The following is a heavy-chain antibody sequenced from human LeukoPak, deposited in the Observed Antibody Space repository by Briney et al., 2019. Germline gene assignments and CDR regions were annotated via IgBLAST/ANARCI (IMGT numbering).Heavy chain of an antibody. V-gene: IGHV4-59*08. CDR2: VYHSGST. Sequence: SETLSLTCTVSGGSISYYYWSWIRQPPGKGLEWIGYVYHSGSTSHNPSLKSRVTISLDTSKHQFSLKLNSVTAADTAVYYCARHAYCGGDCFGGAFEIWGQGTMVT. CDR3: ARHAYCGGDCFGGAFEI. D-gene: IGHD2-21*02. J-gene: IGHJ3*02. CDR1: GGSISYYY.